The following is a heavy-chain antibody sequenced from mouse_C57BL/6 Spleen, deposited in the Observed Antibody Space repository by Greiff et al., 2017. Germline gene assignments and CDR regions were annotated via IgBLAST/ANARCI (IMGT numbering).Heavy chain of an antibody. Sequence: DVQLVESGGDLVKPGGSLKLSCAASGFTFSSYGMSWVRQTPDKRLEWVATISSGGSYTYYPDSVKGRFTICRDNAKNTLYLQMSSLNSEDTAMYYCARQMVYDYVGFAYWGQGTLVTVSA. D-gene: IGHD2-4*01. CDR3: ARQMVYDYVGFAY. V-gene: IGHV5-6*01. J-gene: IGHJ3*01. CDR2: ISSGGSYT. CDR1: GFTFSSYG.